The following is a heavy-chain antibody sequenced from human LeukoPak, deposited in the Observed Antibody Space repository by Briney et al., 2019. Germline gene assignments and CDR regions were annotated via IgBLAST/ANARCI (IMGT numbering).Heavy chain of an antibody. D-gene: IGHD5-18*01. CDR2: IYSGGST. V-gene: IGHV3-NL1*01. J-gene: IGHJ4*02. CDR1: GFTFSTYT. CDR3: TKDRSYGRSYFDY. Sequence: GGSLRLSCAASGFTFSTYTMHWVRQAPGKGLEWVSVIYSGGSTYYADSVKGRFTISRDNSKNTLYLQMNSLRIEDTAVYYCTKDRSYGRSYFDYWGQGTLVTVAS.